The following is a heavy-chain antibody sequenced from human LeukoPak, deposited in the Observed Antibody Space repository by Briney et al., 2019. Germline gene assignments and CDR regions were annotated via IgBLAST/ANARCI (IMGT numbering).Heavy chain of an antibody. J-gene: IGHJ4*02. D-gene: IGHD5-12*01. V-gene: IGHV3-23*01. Sequence: GGSLRLSCAASGFTFSSYAMTWVRQAPGKGLEWVSAITGGGDTTYYADSVKGRFTISRDNSKNTLYLQMNSLRAEDTAVYYCAKSGYHRFDYWGQGTLVTVSS. CDR3: AKSGYHRFDY. CDR1: GFTFSSYA. CDR2: ITGGGDTT.